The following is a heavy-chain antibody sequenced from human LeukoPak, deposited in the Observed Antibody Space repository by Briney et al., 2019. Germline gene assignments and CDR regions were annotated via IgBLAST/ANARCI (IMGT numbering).Heavy chain of an antibody. V-gene: IGHV1-2*02. J-gene: IGHJ4*02. D-gene: IGHD4-23*01. CDR1: GFSFTYFFTGYY. CDR2: INTYTGTT. Sequence: ASVKVSCKTSGFSFTYFFTGYYIHWVRQAPGQGLEWLGWINTYTGTTDYAQRFQGRVTMTTDTSTTTLYLDLISLRSDDTAVYYCARYARGGRWYLDFWGQGTLVTVSS. CDR3: ARYARGGRWYLDF.